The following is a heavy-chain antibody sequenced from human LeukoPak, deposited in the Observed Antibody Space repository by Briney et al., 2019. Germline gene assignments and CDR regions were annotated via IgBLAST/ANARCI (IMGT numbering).Heavy chain of an antibody. CDR1: GGSISSGGYY. J-gene: IGHJ4*02. CDR3: ARVRGYCSSTSCQPYDY. CDR2: IYHSGST. Sequence: SETLSLTCTVSGGSISSGGYYWSWIRQHPGKGLEWIGYIYHSGSTYYNPSLKSRVTISVDRSKNQFSLKLSSVTAADTAVYYCARVRGYCSSTSCQPYDYWGQGTLVTVSS. D-gene: IGHD2-2*01. V-gene: IGHV4-30-2*01.